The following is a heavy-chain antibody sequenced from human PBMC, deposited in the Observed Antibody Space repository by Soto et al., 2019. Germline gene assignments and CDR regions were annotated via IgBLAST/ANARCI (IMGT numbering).Heavy chain of an antibody. CDR3: GHRLDGGRNSI. J-gene: IGHJ3*02. CDR1: GFSLSSSGVG. V-gene: IGHV2-5*01. CDR2: IYSNDDK. Sequence: QITLKESGPTLVKPTQTLTLTCTFSGFSLSSSGVGVEWVRQPPGKALEWLALIYSNDDKRYSPSVKIRLTITKDTSKIRVVLTMTNMDPVDTATYYCGHRLDGGRNSIWGQGTMVTVSS. D-gene: IGHD2-15*01.